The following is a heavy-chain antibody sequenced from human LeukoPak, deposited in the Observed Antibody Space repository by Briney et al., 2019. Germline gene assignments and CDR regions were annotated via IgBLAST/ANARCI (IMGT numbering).Heavy chain of an antibody. Sequence: PSEALSLTCAVYGGSFSGYYWSRIRQPPGKGLEWIGEINHSGSTNYNPSLKSRVTISVDTSKNQFSLKLSSVTAADTAVYYCARGKKDSSGYYYNDYWGQGTLVTVSS. CDR2: INHSGST. D-gene: IGHD3-22*01. V-gene: IGHV4-34*01. CDR3: ARGKKDSSGYYYNDY. J-gene: IGHJ4*02. CDR1: GGSFSGYY.